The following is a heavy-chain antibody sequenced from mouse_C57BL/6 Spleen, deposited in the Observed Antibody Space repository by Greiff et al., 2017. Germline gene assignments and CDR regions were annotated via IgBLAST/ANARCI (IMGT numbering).Heavy chain of an antibody. D-gene: IGHD2-1*01. CDR1: GYTFTGYW. CDR2: IDPSDSYT. V-gene: IGHV1-69*01. CDR3: ARYYYGNGGYFDY. J-gene: IGHJ2*01. Sequence: QVQLQQPGAELVMPGASVKLSCKASGYTFTGYWMHWVKQRPGQGLEWIGEIDPSDSYTNYNQKFKGKSTLTVDKSSNTAYMQLSSLTSEDSAVYYCARYYYGNGGYFDYWGQGTTLTVSS.